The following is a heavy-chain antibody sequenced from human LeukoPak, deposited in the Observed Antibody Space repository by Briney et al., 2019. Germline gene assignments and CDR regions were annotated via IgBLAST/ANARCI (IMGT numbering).Heavy chain of an antibody. Sequence: ASVNVSCKASGYTFTSYDINRVRQATGQGLEWMGWMNPNSGNTGYAQKFQGRVTMTRNTSISTAYMELSSLRSEDTAVYYCARGQRDGYNYYFDYWGQGTLVTVSS. D-gene: IGHD5-24*01. J-gene: IGHJ4*02. CDR2: MNPNSGNT. V-gene: IGHV1-8*01. CDR1: GYTFTSYD. CDR3: ARGQRDGYNYYFDY.